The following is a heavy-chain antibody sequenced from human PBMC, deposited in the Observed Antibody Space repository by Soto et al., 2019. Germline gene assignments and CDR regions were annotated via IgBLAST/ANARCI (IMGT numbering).Heavy chain of an antibody. J-gene: IGHJ5*02. CDR3: ARPKYCSTTSCWAFDP. D-gene: IGHD2-2*01. CDR1: GFTFSTYW. V-gene: IGHV3-74*01. CDR2: INGDGSSP. Sequence: EVQLVESGGGLVQPGGSLSLSCAASGFTFSTYWMHWVRQAPGKGLVWVSRINGDGSSPSYADSVKGRFTISRDNAKNTLYLQMNSLRAEDTAVYYCARPKYCSTTSCWAFDPWGQGTLVTVSS.